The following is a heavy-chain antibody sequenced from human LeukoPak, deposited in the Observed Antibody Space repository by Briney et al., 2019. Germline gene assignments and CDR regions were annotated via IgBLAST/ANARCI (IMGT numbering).Heavy chain of an antibody. CDR1: RFTFSSYA. Sequence: GGSLRLSCAASRFTFSSYAMHWVRQAPGKGLEWEAVISYDGSNKYYADSVKGRFTISRDNSKNTLYLQMNSLRAEDTAVYYCAREGDNVVTNSYGMDVWGQGTTVTVSS. J-gene: IGHJ6*02. D-gene: IGHD2-21*01. CDR2: ISYDGSNK. V-gene: IGHV3-30-3*01. CDR3: AREGDNVVTNSYGMDV.